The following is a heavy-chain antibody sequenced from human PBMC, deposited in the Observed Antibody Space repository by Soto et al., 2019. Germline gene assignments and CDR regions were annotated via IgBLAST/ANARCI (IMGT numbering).Heavy chain of an antibody. CDR1: GGSISSGGYY. Sequence: SETLSLTCTVSGGSISSGGYYWSWIRQHPGKGLEWIGYIYYSGSTYYNPSLKSRVTISVDTSENQFSLKLSSVTAADTAVYYCARDGAEPFDYWGQGTLVTVSS. D-gene: IGHD3-16*01. J-gene: IGHJ4*02. CDR3: ARDGAEPFDY. V-gene: IGHV4-31*02. CDR2: IYYSGST.